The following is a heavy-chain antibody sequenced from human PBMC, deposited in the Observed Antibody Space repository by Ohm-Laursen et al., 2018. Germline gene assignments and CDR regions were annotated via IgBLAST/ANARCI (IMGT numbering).Heavy chain of an antibody. D-gene: IGHD3-10*01. J-gene: IGHJ4*02. CDR3: ARGVTMLRGVYGIGY. V-gene: IGHV1-2*02. CDR1: GYTFTDYY. CDR2: INPNSGDT. Sequence: GASVKVSCKASGYTFTDYYMHWVRQAPGQGLEWMGWINPNSGDTNYAQKFQGRVTMTRDTSISTAYMGLSRLRSDDTAVYYCARGVTMLRGVYGIGYWGQGTLITVSS.